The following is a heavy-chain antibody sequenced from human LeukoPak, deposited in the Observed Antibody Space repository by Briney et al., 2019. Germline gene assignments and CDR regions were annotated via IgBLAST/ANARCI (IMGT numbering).Heavy chain of an antibody. Sequence: PSETLSLTCAVYGGSFSAYYWSWIRQPPGKGLEWIGEINHSGSTNYNPSLKSRVTISVDTSKNQFSLKLSSVTAADTAVYYCARDNSSGYYYYFDYWGQGTLVTVSS. CDR2: INHSGST. D-gene: IGHD3-22*01. CDR1: GGSFSAYY. J-gene: IGHJ4*02. V-gene: IGHV4-34*01. CDR3: ARDNSSGYYYYFDY.